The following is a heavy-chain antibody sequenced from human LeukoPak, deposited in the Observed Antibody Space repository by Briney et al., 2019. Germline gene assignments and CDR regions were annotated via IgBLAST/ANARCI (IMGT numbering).Heavy chain of an antibody. J-gene: IGHJ4*02. CDR2: INPNSGGA. Sequence: ASVKVSCKASGYTFTGYYMHWLRHAPGQGLEWMGWINPNSGGANYAQKFQGRVTLTRDTSISTAYMELNRLRSVDTAVYYCARAIFVGYSGFDYWGQGTLVTVSS. CDR1: GYTFTGYY. D-gene: IGHD1-26*01. CDR3: ARAIFVGYSGFDY. V-gene: IGHV1-2*02.